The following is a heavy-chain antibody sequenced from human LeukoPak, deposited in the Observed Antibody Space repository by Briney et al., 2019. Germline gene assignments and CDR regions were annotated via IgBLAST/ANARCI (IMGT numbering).Heavy chain of an antibody. CDR3: ARGSRTFDY. V-gene: IGHV3-48*01. J-gene: IGHJ4*02. CDR1: GFTFSSYS. CDR2: ISSSISSSSLTI. Sequence: QPGGSLRLSCAASGFTFSSYSMNWVRQAPGKGLEWVSYISSSISSSSLTIYYADSVMGRFTISRDNAKNSLYLQMNSLRAEDTAVYYCARGSRTFDYWGQGTLVTVSS. D-gene: IGHD1-26*01.